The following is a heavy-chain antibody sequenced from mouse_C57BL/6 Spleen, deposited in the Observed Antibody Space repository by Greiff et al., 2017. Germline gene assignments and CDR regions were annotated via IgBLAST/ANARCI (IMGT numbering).Heavy chain of an antibody. V-gene: IGHV6-6*01. J-gene: IGHJ3*01. D-gene: IGHD2-2*01. CDR3: TLYYGYDGFAY. CDR2: IRNKANNHAT. CDR1: GFTFSDAW. Sequence: EVQLQESGGGLVQPGGSMKLSCAASGFTFSDAWMDWVRQSPEKGLEWVAEIRNKANNHATYYAESVKGRFTISRDDSKISVYLQMNSLRAEDTGIYYCTLYYGYDGFAYWGQGTLVTVSA.